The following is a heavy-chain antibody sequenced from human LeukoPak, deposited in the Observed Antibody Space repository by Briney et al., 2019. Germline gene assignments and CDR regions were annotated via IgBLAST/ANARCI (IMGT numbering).Heavy chain of an antibody. CDR2: IRSDGSSK. D-gene: IGHD4-17*01. J-gene: IGHJ4*02. Sequence: GGSLRLSCAASGFTFSSYGLHWVRQAPGKGLGWVALIRSDGSSKNYADSVKGRFTISRDTSKNTVYLQMNSLRAEDTAVYYCAKWSGDYPSYYLDYWGQGTLVTVSS. CDR3: AKWSGDYPSYYLDY. CDR1: GFTFSSYG. V-gene: IGHV3-30*02.